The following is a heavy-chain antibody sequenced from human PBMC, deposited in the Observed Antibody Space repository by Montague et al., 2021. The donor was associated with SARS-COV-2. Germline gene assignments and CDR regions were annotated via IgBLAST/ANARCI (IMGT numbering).Heavy chain of an antibody. CDR3: ARGHQGTTMIVVVMVGEQYYFDY. J-gene: IGHJ4*02. CDR2: INHGGST. V-gene: IGHV4-34*01. Sequence: SETLSLTCAVYGGSFNDYNWSWIRQPPGKGLEWIGEINHGGSTNYIPSLKSRVTISEDPSKNQFSLRLSSVTAADTAVYYCARGHQGTTMIVVVMVGEQYYFDYWGQGTLVTVFS. CDR1: GGSFNDYN. D-gene: IGHD3-22*01.